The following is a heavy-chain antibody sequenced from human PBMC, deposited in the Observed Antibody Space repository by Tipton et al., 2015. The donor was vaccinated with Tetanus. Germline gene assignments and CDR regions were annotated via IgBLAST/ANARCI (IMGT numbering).Heavy chain of an antibody. CDR3: TGGKGGDYIFDF. D-gene: IGHD4-17*01. J-gene: IGHJ4*01. CDR1: GGSISRYY. Sequence: TLSLTCTVSGGSISRYYLSWIRQPPGKGPEWIGYIFFPGSINYNPSLKSRVIISVDTSESQVSLKLSSVTAAHTAVYFCTGGKGGDYIFDFWGHGTLVTVSS. V-gene: IGHV4-59*01. CDR2: IFFPGSI.